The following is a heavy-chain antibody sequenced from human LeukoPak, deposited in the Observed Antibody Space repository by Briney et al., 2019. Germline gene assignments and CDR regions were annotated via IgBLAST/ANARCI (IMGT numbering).Heavy chain of an antibody. Sequence: PGGSLRLSCAASGFTFSSYWMSWVRQAPGKGLGWVANIKQDGSEKYYVDSVKGRFTISRDNAKNSLYLQMNSLRAEDTAVYYCARLRGARMATFPFDYWGQGTLVTVSS. J-gene: IGHJ4*02. CDR1: GFTFSSYW. D-gene: IGHD5-24*01. V-gene: IGHV3-7*01. CDR2: IKQDGSEK. CDR3: ARLRGARMATFPFDY.